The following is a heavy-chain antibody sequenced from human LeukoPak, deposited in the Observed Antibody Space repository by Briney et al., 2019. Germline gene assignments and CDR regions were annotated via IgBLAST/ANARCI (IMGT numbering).Heavy chain of an antibody. J-gene: IGHJ4*02. CDR2: ISSSSSYI. CDR1: GFTFSSYS. CDR3: ARDPRGWGYYDSSGSYYFDY. V-gene: IGHV3-21*01. Sequence: GGSLRLSCAASGFTFSSYSMNWVRQAPGKGLEWVSSISSSSSYIYYADSVKGRFTISRDSAKNSLYLQMNSLRAEDTAVYYCARDPRGWGYYDSSGSYYFDYWGQGTLVTVSS. D-gene: IGHD3-22*01.